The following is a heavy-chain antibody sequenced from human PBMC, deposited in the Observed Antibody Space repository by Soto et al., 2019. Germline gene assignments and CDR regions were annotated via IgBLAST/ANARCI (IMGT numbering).Heavy chain of an antibody. CDR1: GGSISSGGYY. D-gene: IGHD4-4*01. CDR3: ARVEDAYSNYFAY. J-gene: IGHJ4*02. V-gene: IGHV4-31*03. Sequence: QVQLQESGPGLVKPSQTLSLTCTVSGGSISSGGYYWSWIRQHPGKALEGIGYIYYSGSTYYKPALKRRVTISVGTSKNQFSLKLSSVTAADTAVYYCARVEDAYSNYFAYWGQGTLVTVSS. CDR2: IYYSGST.